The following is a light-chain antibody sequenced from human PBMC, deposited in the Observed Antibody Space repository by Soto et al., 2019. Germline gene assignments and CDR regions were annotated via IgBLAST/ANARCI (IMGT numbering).Light chain of an antibody. Sequence: QSVLTQPPSASGTPGQRVTISCSGSSSNIGGNYVYWYQQLPRTAPQLLIYRNNQRPSGVPDRFSGSKSGTSASLAISGLRSEDEADYYCAAWDDSLSGYVVFGGGTQLTVL. CDR2: RNN. CDR1: SSNIGGNY. J-gene: IGLJ2*01. CDR3: AAWDDSLSGYVV. V-gene: IGLV1-47*01.